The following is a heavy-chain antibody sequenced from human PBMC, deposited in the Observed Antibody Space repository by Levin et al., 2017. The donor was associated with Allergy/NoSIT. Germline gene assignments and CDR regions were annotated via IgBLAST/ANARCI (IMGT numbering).Heavy chain of an antibody. CDR1: GFTFSSYE. D-gene: IGHD5-24*01. CDR2: ISSSGSTI. Sequence: AGGSLRLSCAASGFTFSSYEMNWVRQAPGKGLEWVSYISSSGSTIYYADSVKGRFTISRDNAKNSLYLQMNSLRAEDTAVYYCAREPLDRWLQSGGAFDSWGQGTMVTVSS. CDR3: AREPLDRWLQSGGAFDS. J-gene: IGHJ3*02. V-gene: IGHV3-48*03.